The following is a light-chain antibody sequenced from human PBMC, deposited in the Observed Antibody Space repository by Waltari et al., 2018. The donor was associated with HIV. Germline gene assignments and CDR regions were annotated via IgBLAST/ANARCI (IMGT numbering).Light chain of an antibody. CDR3: AAWDDSLNVVV. CDR2: SNN. Sequence: QSVLTQPPSASGTPGQRVTISCSGSSSNIGSNTVNWYQQLPGTAPKLLIYSNNPRPSGAPDRFSGSKSGTSASLAISGLQSEDEADYYCAAWDDSLNVVVFGGGTKLTVL. J-gene: IGLJ2*01. V-gene: IGLV1-44*01. CDR1: SSNIGSNT.